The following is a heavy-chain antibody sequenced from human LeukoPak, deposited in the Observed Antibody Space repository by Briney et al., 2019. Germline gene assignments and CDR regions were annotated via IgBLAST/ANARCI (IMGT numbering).Heavy chain of an antibody. CDR3: ATQGADYFGWFDP. CDR2: IYYSGST. D-gene: IGHD3-10*01. J-gene: IGHJ5*02. CDR1: GXSISSYY. V-gene: IGHV4-59*08. Sequence: PSETLSLTCTVSGXSISSYYWSWIRQPPGKGLEWIGYIYYSGSTNYNPSLKSRVTISVDTSKNQFSLKLSSVTAADTAVYYCATQGADYFGWFDPWGQGTLVTVSS.